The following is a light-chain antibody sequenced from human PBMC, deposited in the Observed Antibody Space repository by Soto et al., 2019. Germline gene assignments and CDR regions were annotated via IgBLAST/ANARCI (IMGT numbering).Light chain of an antibody. CDR2: LNSDGSH. Sequence: QSVLTQSPSASASLGASVKLTCTLSSGHSSYAIAWHQQQPEKGPRYLMILNSDGSHSKEDGIPDRFSGSSSGAERYLTISSLQSEDEADYYCQTWGTGIPVFGGGTKLTVL. J-gene: IGLJ2*01. V-gene: IGLV4-69*01. CDR1: SGHSSYA. CDR3: QTWGTGIPV.